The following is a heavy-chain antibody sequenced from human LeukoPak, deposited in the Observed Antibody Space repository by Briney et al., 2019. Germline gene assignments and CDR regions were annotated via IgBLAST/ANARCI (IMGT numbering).Heavy chain of an antibody. V-gene: IGHV3-23*01. CDR3: ARADCSGGSCYGY. CDR2: ISGSGGST. CDR1: GFTFSSYA. J-gene: IGHJ4*02. Sequence: GGSLRLSCAASGFTFSSYAMSWVRQAPGKGLEWVSAISGSGGSTYYADSVKGRFTISRDNSKNTLYLQLNSLSAEDTAVYYCARADCSGGSCYGYWGQGTLVTISS. D-gene: IGHD2-15*01.